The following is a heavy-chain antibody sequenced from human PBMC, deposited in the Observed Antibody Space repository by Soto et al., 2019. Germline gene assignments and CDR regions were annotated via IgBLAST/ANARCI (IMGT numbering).Heavy chain of an antibody. Sequence: QVQLQESGPGLVKPSETLSLTCTVSGGSISSYYCIWIRQPPGKGLEYIGYIYHSGSTNYNPSLNSRVTISKYTTKNQFSLKLTSVTAADTAVYYCATRFYSSGVLVDYWGQGTLVTVSP. D-gene: IGHD3-10*01. V-gene: IGHV4-59*01. CDR3: ATRFYSSGVLVDY. CDR2: IYHSGST. CDR1: GGSISSYY. J-gene: IGHJ4*02.